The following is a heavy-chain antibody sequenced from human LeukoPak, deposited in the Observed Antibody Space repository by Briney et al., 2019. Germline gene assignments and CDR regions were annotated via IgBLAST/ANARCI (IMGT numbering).Heavy chain of an antibody. J-gene: IGHJ5*02. D-gene: IGHD5-12*01. CDR3: AGGYSYGTNWFDP. Sequence: PGGTLRLSCAASGFTFSSYGMHWVRQAPGKGLEWVAFIRYDGSNKYYADSVKGRFTISRDNSKNTLYLQMNSLRAEDTAVYYCAGGYSYGTNWFDPWGQGTLVTVSS. CDR2: IRYDGSNK. CDR1: GFTFSSYG. V-gene: IGHV3-30*02.